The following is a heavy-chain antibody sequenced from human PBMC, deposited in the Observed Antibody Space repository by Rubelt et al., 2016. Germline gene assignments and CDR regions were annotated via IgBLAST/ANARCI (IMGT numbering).Heavy chain of an antibody. D-gene: IGHD2-2*01. J-gene: IGHJ5*02. Sequence: YYNPSLKSRVTISVDTSKNQFSLKLSSVTAADTAVYYCARDSKYCSSTSCYWGKNNWFDPWGQGTLVTVSS. V-gene: IGHV4-31*02. CDR3: ARDSKYCSSTSCYWGKNNWFDP.